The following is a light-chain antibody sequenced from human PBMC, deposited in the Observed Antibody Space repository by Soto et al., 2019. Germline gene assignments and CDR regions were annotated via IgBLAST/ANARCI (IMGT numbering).Light chain of an antibody. CDR2: KAS. CDR3: HQYNSYST. J-gene: IGKJ5*01. CDR1: QSISSR. V-gene: IGKV1-5*03. Sequence: DIPMTQSPSTLSASVGDRVTITCRASQSISSRLAWYQQKRGKAPKLRRYKASSLESGLPSRYSRSDSGTEFTLNISSLQPDHFATYYCHQYNSYSTSGQGTRLEI.